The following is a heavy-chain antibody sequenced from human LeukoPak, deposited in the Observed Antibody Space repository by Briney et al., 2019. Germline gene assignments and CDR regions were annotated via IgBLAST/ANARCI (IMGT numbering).Heavy chain of an antibody. D-gene: IGHD2-15*01. V-gene: IGHV3-23*01. CDR1: GFTFSSYA. CDR2: ISGSGGST. J-gene: IGHJ4*02. CDR3: AKDRISGGSCYSEY. Sequence: PGGSLRLSCAASGFTFSSYAMSWVRQAPGKGLEWVSAISGSGGSTYYADSVKGRFTISRDNSKNTLYLQMNSLGAEDTAVYYCAKDRISGGSCYSEYWGQGTLVTVSS.